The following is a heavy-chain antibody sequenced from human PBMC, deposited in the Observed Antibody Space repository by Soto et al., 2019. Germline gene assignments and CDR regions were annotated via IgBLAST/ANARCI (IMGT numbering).Heavy chain of an antibody. D-gene: IGHD4-17*01. J-gene: IGHJ3*01. CDR1: GFTFNNYG. V-gene: IGHV3-23*01. CDR2: ITGGGENT. Sequence: EAQLSESGGALVQAGGSLRLSCEASGFTFNNYGLSWVRQGPGKGPEWIASITGGGENTYLADFVKGRFTISRDNSKNTLYLHMNSLRAEDTAVYYCAKTRPARTTGNVYDVWGQGTLVTVSS. CDR3: AKTRPARTTGNVYDV.